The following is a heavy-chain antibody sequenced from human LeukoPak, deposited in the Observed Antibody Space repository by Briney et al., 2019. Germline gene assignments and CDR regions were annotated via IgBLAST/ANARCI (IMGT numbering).Heavy chain of an antibody. CDR3: ARVPPLGVNV. CDR2: IDHSGST. Sequence: SETLSLTCAVYGGSFSGYFWTWIRQPPGKGLEWIGEIDHSGSTNYNPSLKGRVTISVDTSKNQFSLKLSSVTAADTAVYYCARVPPLGVNVWGQGTTVTVSS. J-gene: IGHJ6*02. CDR1: GGSFSGYF. V-gene: IGHV4-34*01. D-gene: IGHD3-3*01.